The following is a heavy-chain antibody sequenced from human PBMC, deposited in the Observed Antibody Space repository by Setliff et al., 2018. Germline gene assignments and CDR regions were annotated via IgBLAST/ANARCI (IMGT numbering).Heavy chain of an antibody. Sequence: ASVKVSCKASGYTLSNSILSWVRQAPGQGLEWVGWISAYNGKTYSAQKFQDRVTLTTHTSTNIGYLELRDLRSDDTAVYYCLRLVRYCTKIACQATSGDEVWGLGTLVTVSS. D-gene: IGHD2-8*01. CDR3: LRLVRYCTKIACQATSGDEV. V-gene: IGHV1-18*01. CDR2: ISAYNGKT. CDR1: GYTLSNSI. J-gene: IGHJ4*02.